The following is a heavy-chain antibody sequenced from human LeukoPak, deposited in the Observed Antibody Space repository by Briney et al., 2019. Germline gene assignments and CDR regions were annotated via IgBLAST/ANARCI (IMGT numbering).Heavy chain of an antibody. CDR1: GFTVSNNY. CDR3: ARGVSSSWEDY. Sequence: PGGSLRLSCAASGFTVSNNYMSWVRQAPGKGLEWVSVIYSGGSTYYADSVKGRFTISRDNSKNTLYLQMNSLRAEDTAVYYCARGVSSSWEDYWGQGTLVTVSS. CDR2: IYSGGST. D-gene: IGHD6-13*01. V-gene: IGHV3-66*01. J-gene: IGHJ4*02.